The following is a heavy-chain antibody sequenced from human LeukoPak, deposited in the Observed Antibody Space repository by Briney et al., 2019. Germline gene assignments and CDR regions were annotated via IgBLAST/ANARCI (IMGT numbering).Heavy chain of an antibody. V-gene: IGHV4-34*01. D-gene: IGHD3-9*01. Sequence: SETLSLTCAVYGGSFSGYYWSWIRQPPGKGLEWIGEINHSGSTNYTPSIKSRVTISVDTSKNQFSLKLSSVTAADTAVYYCARGRYFGLYGMDVWGQGTTVTVSS. J-gene: IGHJ6*02. CDR2: INHSGST. CDR1: GGSFSGYY. CDR3: ARGRYFGLYGMDV.